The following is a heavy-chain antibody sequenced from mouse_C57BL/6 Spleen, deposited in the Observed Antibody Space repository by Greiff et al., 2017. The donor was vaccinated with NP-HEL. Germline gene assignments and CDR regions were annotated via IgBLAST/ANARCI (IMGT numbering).Heavy chain of an antibody. CDR1: GYAFSSSW. CDR3: ARWERDY. CDR2: IYPGDGDT. J-gene: IGHJ2*01. D-gene: IGHD4-1*01. Sequence: QVQLQQSGPELVKPGASVKISCKASGYAFSSSWMNWVKQRPGKGLEWIGRIYPGDGDTNYNGKFKGKATLTADKSSSTAYMQLSSLTSEDSAVYFCARWERDYWGQGTTLTVSS. V-gene: IGHV1-82*01.